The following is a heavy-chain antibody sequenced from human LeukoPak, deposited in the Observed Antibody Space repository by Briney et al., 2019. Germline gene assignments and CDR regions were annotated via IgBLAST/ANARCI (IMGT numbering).Heavy chain of an antibody. Sequence: SQTLSLTCTVSGGSISSGDYYWSWIRQPPGKGLEWIGYIYYSGSTYYNPSLKSRVTISVDTSKNQFSLKLSSVTAADTAVYYCARGRPSILGKYSYGVGGLVYFDYWGQGTLVTVSS. CDR2: IYYSGST. CDR3: ARGRPSILGKYSYGVGGLVYFDY. D-gene: IGHD5-18*01. J-gene: IGHJ4*02. V-gene: IGHV4-30-4*01. CDR1: GGSISSGDYY.